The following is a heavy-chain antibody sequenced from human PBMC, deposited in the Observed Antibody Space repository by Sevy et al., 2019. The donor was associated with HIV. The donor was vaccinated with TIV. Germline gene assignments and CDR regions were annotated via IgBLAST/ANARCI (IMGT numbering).Heavy chain of an antibody. CDR2: IFYSGNT. CDR3: ATISQQLVGFFDY. J-gene: IGHJ4*02. Sequence: ETLSLTCTVSGGSISSYYWSWIRQPPGKGLEWIGYIFYSGNTYYNSSLKRRVTISVDTSKNQFSLKLTSVTAADTAVYYCATISQQLVGFFDYWGQGTLVTVSS. V-gene: IGHV4-59*01. CDR1: GGSISSYY. D-gene: IGHD6-6*01.